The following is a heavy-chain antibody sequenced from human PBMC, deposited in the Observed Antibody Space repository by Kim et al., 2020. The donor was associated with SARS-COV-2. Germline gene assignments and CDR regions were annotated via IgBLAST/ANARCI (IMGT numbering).Heavy chain of an antibody. CDR1: GFTFSSYA. D-gene: IGHD3-16*01. J-gene: IGHJ5*02. V-gene: IGHV3-23*01. CDR2: ISGSGGST. CDR3: AKRRRWGRSGPDWFDP. Sequence: GGSLRLSCAASGFTFSSYAMSWVRQAPGKGLEWVSAISGSGGSTYYADSVKGRFTISRDNSENTLYLQMNSLRAEDTAVYYCAKRRRWGRSGPDWFDPWGQGTLVTVSS.